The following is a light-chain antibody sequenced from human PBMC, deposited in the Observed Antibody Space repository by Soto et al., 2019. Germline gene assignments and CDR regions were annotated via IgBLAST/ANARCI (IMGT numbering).Light chain of an antibody. CDR2: GAS. J-gene: IGKJ2*01. Sequence: EIVMTQSPATLSVSPGERATLSCMASQSVRGNLAWFQQKPGQAPRLLIYGASTRATGIPARFSGGGSGTEFTLTISSLQPEDFAVYYCQQYNDWPPRYTFGQGTKLEIK. CDR1: QSVRGN. V-gene: IGKV3-15*01. CDR3: QQYNDWPPRYT.